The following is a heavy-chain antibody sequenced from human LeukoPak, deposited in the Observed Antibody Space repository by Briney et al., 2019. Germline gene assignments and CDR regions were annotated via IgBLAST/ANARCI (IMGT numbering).Heavy chain of an antibody. V-gene: IGHV1-8*01. CDR3: ARDRVGAGGNGYEN. CDR1: GYTFSRYD. D-gene: IGHD5-24*01. CDR2: MNPKSGNT. Sequence: GASVKVSCKASGYTFSRYDINWLRQATGQGLEWMGWMNPKSGNTGYVQKFQGRVIMTRDTSTSTAYMELSSLTSEDTAVYFCARDRVGAGGNGYENWGQGTLVTVSS. J-gene: IGHJ4*02.